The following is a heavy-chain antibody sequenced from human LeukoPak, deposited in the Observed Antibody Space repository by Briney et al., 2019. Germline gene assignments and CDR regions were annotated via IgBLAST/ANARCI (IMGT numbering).Heavy chain of an antibody. Sequence: SVKVSCKPSGGTFSSYAISWVRQAPGQGLEWMGGIIPVFGTANYAQKFQGRVTITADESTSTAYMELSSLRSEDTAVYYCARDYYYDSSGYHRQAFDIWGQGTMVTVSS. J-gene: IGHJ3*02. CDR1: GGTFSSYA. CDR2: IIPVFGTA. D-gene: IGHD3-22*01. CDR3: ARDYYYDSSGYHRQAFDI. V-gene: IGHV1-69*13.